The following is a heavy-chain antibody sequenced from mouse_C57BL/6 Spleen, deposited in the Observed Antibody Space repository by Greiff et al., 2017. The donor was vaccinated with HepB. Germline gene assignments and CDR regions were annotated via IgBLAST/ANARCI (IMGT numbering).Heavy chain of an antibody. D-gene: IGHD5-5*01. CDR3: ARGLPSWFAY. J-gene: IGHJ3*01. CDR1: GYAFSSSW. CDR2: IYPGDGDT. V-gene: IGHV1-82*01. Sequence: QVQLQQSGPELVKPGASVKISCKASGYAFSSSWMNWVKQRPGKGLEWIGRIYPGDGDTNYNGKFKGKATLTADKSSSTAYMQLSSLTSEDSAVYFCARGLPSWFAYWGQGTLVTGSA.